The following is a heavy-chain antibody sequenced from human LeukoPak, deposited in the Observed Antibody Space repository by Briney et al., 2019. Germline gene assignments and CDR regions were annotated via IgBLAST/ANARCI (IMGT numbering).Heavy chain of an antibody. CDR3: ARGGGSGSYPADRVIYWYFDL. Sequence: GASVKVSCKASGYTFTSYGISWVRQAPGQGLEWMGWISAYNGNTNYAQKLQGRVTMTTDTSTSTAYMELSRLRSDDTAVYYCARGGGSGSYPADRVIYWYFDLWGRGTLVTVSS. J-gene: IGHJ2*01. D-gene: IGHD1-26*01. CDR1: GYTFTSYG. CDR2: ISAYNGNT. V-gene: IGHV1-18*01.